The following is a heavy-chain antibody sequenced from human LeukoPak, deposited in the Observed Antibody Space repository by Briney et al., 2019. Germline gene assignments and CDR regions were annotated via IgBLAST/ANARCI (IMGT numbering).Heavy chain of an antibody. CDR3: ARDIAIAVEKYYYYGMDV. CDR1: GYTFTGYY. D-gene: IGHD6-19*01. Sequence: ASVKVSCKASGYTFTGYYMHWVRQAPGQGLEWMGRINPNSGGTNYAQKFQGRVTMTRNTSISTAYMELSSLGSEDTAVYYCARDIAIAVEKYYYYGMDVWGQGTTVTVSS. CDR2: INPNSGGT. J-gene: IGHJ6*02. V-gene: IGHV1-2*06.